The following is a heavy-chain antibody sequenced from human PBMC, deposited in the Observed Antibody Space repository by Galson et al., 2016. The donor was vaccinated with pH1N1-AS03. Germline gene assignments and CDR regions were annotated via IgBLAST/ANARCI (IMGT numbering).Heavy chain of an antibody. V-gene: IGHV4-38-2*01. D-gene: IGHD6-19*01. J-gene: IGHJ5*02. CDR1: GYSITTGHY. CDR3: ARSPRTIAVAGTFPSRFDP. CDR2: IYHGGPT. Sequence: ETLSLTCSVSGYSITTGHYWGWIRQPPGKGLEWIGSIYHGGPTDYNPSLRSRAPISEDTSKNQFSLRLSSVTAADTALYSCARSPRTIAVAGTFPSRFDPWGQGMLVTVSS.